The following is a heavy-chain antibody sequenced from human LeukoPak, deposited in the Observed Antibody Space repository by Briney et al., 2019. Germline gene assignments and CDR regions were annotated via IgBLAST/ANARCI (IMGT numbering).Heavy chain of an antibody. Sequence: GGSLRLSCAASGFTLRNYWMHWVRQTPGKGLLWVSRINGDGTSATYAGSVKGRFTISRDNAKNTLYLQMNSLRAEDTAVYYCARVAYCGGDCYSLDCYYMDVWGKGTTVTVSS. J-gene: IGHJ6*03. CDR3: ARVAYCGGDCYSLDCYYMDV. V-gene: IGHV3-74*01. CDR2: INGDGTSA. CDR1: GFTLRNYW. D-gene: IGHD2-21*02.